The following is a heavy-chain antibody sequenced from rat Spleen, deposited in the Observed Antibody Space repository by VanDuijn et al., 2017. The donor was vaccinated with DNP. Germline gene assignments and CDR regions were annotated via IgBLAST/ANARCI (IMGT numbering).Heavy chain of an antibody. Sequence: EVRLQESGPGLVQPSQSFSLTCSVTGYSITSNYWAWIRMFPRNGMEYIGHISYSGSTNYNPALKSRIPITRDTSKNHFFLHLNSVTTEDTATYYCARWTRYFDYWGQGVMVTVSS. CDR2: ISYSGST. J-gene: IGHJ2*01. CDR1: GYSITSNY. V-gene: IGHV3-1*01. D-gene: IGHD1-7*01. CDR3: ARWTRYFDY.